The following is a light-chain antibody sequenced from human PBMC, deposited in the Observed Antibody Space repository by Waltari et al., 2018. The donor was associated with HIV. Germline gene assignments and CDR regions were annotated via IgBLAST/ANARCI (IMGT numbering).Light chain of an antibody. J-gene: IGKJ2*01. CDR2: FAS. CDR3: QGANGY. CDR1: HNIDNR. V-gene: IGKV1-5*03. Sequence: DSPMTQSPSTLSASVGDRVTITCRASHNIDNRMAWYQQRTGKAPNLLIYFASTLQSGVPSRFSGSGSGAEFTLTISSLQPDDFATYYCQGANGYFGQGTKLEIK.